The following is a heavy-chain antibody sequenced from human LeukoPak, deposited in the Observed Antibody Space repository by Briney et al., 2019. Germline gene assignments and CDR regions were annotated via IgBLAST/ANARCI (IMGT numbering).Heavy chain of an antibody. J-gene: IGHJ3*02. D-gene: IGHD3-22*01. CDR1: GGSISSGSYY. CDR3: ARASHYYDSSGYYVDAFDI. Sequence: SQTLFLXCTVSGGSISSGSYYWSWIRQPAGKGLEWIGRIYTSGITNYNPSLKSRVTISVDTSKNQFSLKLSSVTAADTAVYYCARASHYYDSSGYYVDAFDIWGQGTMVTVSS. V-gene: IGHV4-61*02. CDR2: IYTSGIT.